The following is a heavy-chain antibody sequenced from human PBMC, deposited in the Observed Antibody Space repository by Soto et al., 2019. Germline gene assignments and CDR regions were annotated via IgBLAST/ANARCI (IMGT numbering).Heavy chain of an antibody. CDR1: GDTFSSYT. D-gene: IGHD2-21*02. CDR2: VIPILGVT. J-gene: IGHJ6*02. V-gene: IGHV1-69*02. CDR3: ARRRYCGADCYSQYYYGMDV. Sequence: QVQLVQSGAEMKKPGSSVKVSCRSGGDTFSSYTVSWVRQAPGQGLEWMGRVIPILGVTNYARKFQGRVSITAEKSKSTAYMELRSLRSEDSGVYYCARRRYCGADCYSQYYYGMDVWGQGTTVTVSS.